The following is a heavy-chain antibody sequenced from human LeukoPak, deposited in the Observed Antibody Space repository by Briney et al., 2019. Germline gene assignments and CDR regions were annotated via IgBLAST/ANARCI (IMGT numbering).Heavy chain of an antibody. CDR2: INPNSGGT. J-gene: IGHJ3*02. Sequence: ALVKVSRKASGYTFTGYYMHWVRQAPGQGLEWMGRINPNSGGTNYAQKFQGRVTMTRDTSISTAYMELSRLRSDDTAVYYCARPRGGYDDDAFDIWGQGTMVTVSS. CDR3: ARPRGGYDDDAFDI. V-gene: IGHV1-2*06. D-gene: IGHD5-12*01. CDR1: GYTFTGYY.